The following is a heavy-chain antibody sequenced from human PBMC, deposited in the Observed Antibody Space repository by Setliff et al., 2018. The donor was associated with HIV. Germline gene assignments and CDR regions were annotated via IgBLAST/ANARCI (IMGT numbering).Heavy chain of an antibody. D-gene: IGHD6-13*01. Sequence: SETLSLTCAVSGYSISSGYFWAWIRQPPGKGLERIGSIYHSGSTYYNPSLKSRVTKPVDTSKNQFSLRLSSVTAADTAMYYCARGLGIAAAGSRRQDNWFDPWGQGTLVTVSS. CDR2: IYHSGST. J-gene: IGHJ5*02. CDR3: ARGLGIAAAGSRRQDNWFDP. CDR1: GYSISSGYF. V-gene: IGHV4-38-2*01.